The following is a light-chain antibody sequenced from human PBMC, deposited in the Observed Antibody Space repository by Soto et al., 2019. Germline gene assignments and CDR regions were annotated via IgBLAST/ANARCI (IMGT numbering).Light chain of an antibody. V-gene: IGLV4-69*01. Sequence: QLVLTQSPSASASLGASVKLTCTLSSGHSSYAIAWHQQQPEKGPRYLMKLSSDGSHSKGDGIPDRFSGSSSGAERYLTISGLQSEDEDDYSCQTWDPGARVVFGGGTKLTVL. CDR1: SGHSSYA. J-gene: IGLJ2*01. CDR3: QTWDPGARVV. CDR2: LSSDGSH.